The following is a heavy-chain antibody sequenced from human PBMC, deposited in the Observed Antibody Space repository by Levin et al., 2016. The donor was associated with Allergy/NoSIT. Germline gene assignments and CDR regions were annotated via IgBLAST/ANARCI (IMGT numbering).Heavy chain of an antibody. CDR3: ARRFSGSHSGMDV. J-gene: IGHJ6*02. CDR2: IYSSGST. D-gene: IGHD1-26*01. Sequence: PGKGLEWIGSIYSSGSTYYRPSLRSRVTMSVDTSKNEFSLNLSSVTAADTAVYYCARRFSGSHSGMDVWGHGTTVTVSS. V-gene: IGHV4-39*01.